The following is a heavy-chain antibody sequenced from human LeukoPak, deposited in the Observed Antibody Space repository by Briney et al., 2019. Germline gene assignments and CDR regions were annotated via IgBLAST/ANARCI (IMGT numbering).Heavy chain of an antibody. V-gene: IGHV1-69*13. D-gene: IGHD4-17*01. J-gene: IGHJ1*01. CDR3: AGSTVTRLAEYFQH. CDR1: GGTFSSYA. Sequence: GASVKVSCKASGGTFSSYAFSWVRQAPGQGLEWMGGIIPIFGTANYAQKFQGRVTITAEESTSTAYMELSSLRSEDTAVYYCAGSTVTRLAEYFQHWGQGTLVTVSS. CDR2: IIPIFGTA.